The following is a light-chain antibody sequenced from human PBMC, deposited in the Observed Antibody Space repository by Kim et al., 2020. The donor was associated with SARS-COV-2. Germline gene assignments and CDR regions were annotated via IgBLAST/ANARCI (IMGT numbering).Light chain of an antibody. CDR2: LGS. CDR1: QSLLHSNGYNY. V-gene: IGKV2-28*01. CDR3: MQVLQTLMYT. J-gene: IGKJ2*01. Sequence: DIVMTQSPLSLPVTPGEPASISCRSSQSLLHSNGYNYLDWYLQKPGQSPQLLIYLGSNRASGVPDRFSGSGSGTDFTLQISRVEAEDVGVYYCMQVLQTLMYTFGQGTKLEI.